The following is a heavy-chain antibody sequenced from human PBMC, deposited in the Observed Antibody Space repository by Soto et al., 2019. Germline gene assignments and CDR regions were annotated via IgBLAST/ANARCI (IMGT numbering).Heavy chain of an antibody. V-gene: IGHV1-18*01. CDR3: ARHHGPTTSENWFDP. CDR1: GYTFFTYD. J-gene: IGHJ5*02. D-gene: IGHD5-12*01. Sequence: QVHLVQSGVEVKTPGASVKVSCQASGYTFFTYDISWVRQAAGQGLEGMGWISTYSGDTKYAQKFQGRVPMTTDTSTTTAYLELRSLRSDDTAVYYCARHHGPTTSENWFDPWGQGTLVTVSS. CDR2: ISTYSGDT.